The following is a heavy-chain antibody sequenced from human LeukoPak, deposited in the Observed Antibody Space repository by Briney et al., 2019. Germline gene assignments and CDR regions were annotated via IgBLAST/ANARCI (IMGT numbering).Heavy chain of an antibody. Sequence: GGSLRLSCAASGFTFSSYAMSWVRQAPGKGLEWVSAISGSGGSTYYADSVKGRFTISRDNSKNTLYLQMNSLRAEDTAVYYCAKGLIAYCGGDCYFDYWGQGSLVTASS. CDR3: AKGLIAYCGGDCYFDY. J-gene: IGHJ4*02. V-gene: IGHV3-23*01. CDR1: GFTFSSYA. CDR2: ISGSGGST. D-gene: IGHD2-21*02.